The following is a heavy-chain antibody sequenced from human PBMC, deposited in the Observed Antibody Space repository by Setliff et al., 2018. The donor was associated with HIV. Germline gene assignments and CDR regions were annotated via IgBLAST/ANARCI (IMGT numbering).Heavy chain of an antibody. V-gene: IGHV3-23*05. CDR1: GLTLSTYS. D-gene: IGHD1-1*01. Sequence: PGGSLRLSCAASGLTLSTYSMSWVRQAPGKGLQWVSAIDPTGTYTYYADAVKGRFTISRDKFRNTLSLQMNSLTAEDSAIYYCATVDDGQCNTFNCRDFDYWGRGALVTVSS. CDR3: ATVDDGQCNTFNCRDFDY. CDR2: IDPTGTYT. J-gene: IGHJ4*02.